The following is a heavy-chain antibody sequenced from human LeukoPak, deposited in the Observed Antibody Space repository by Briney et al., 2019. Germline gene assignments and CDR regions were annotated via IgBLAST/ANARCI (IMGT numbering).Heavy chain of an antibody. CDR3: ARESGYPDY. Sequence: GGSLRLSCAASGFTLSDYYMSWIRQAPGKGLEWVSYISSSSSYTNYADSVKGRFTVSRDDAKNSLYLQMNSLRADDTAVYYCARESGYPDYWGQGTLVTVSS. V-gene: IGHV3-11*06. CDR2: ISSSSSYT. J-gene: IGHJ4*02. D-gene: IGHD3-3*01. CDR1: GFTLSDYY.